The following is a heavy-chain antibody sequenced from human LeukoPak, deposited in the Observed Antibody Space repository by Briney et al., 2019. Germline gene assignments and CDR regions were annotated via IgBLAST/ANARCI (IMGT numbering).Heavy chain of an antibody. J-gene: IGHJ6*03. CDR2: IVPIFGTA. V-gene: IGHV1-69*13. CDR3: AITLDYGDYATGYYYYYYMDV. CDR1: GGTFSSYA. Sequence: GASVKFSCKACGGTFSSYAISWVRQDPGKRLEWLGGIVPIFGTANYAQKFQGRVTITADESMSTAYMELSSLRSEDTAVYYCAITLDYGDYATGYYYYYYMDVWGKGTTVTVSS. D-gene: IGHD4-17*01.